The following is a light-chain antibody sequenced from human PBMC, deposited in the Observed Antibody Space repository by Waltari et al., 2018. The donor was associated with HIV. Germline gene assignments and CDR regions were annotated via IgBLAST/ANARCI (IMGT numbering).Light chain of an antibody. CDR2: GTS. V-gene: IGKV3-20*01. CDR1: QTISSTY. Sequence: EIALTQSPGTLSLSPGERATLSCRASQTISSTYLAWYQQKPVQAPRLLIYGTSSRASGIPDRFSGSGSGTDFTLTISSLEPEDCAVYYCQQYIGSPRTFGQGTKVELK. J-gene: IGKJ1*01. CDR3: QQYIGSPRT.